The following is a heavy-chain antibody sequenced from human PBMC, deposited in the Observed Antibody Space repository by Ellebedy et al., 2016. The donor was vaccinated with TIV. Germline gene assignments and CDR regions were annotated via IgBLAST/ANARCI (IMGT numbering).Heavy chain of an antibody. V-gene: IGHV4-59*01. D-gene: IGHD4-17*01. J-gene: IGHJ4*02. CDR1: GASIRSYY. CDR2: IYYSGST. CDR3: AGGVTTIGS. Sequence: SETLSLTCTVSGASIRSYYWSWIRQPPGKGLEWIGYIYYSGSTNYIPSLKSRVTISADTSKNQVSLKLTSVTAADTAVYYCAGGVTTIGSWGQGTLVTVSS.